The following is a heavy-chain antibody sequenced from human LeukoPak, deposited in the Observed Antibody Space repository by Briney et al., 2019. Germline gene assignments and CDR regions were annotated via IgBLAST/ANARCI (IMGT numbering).Heavy chain of an antibody. CDR2: ISYDGSNK. V-gene: IGHV3-30*18. D-gene: IGHD4-23*01. CDR3: AKDRYGGGFLLDF. Sequence: GALRLSCAASGFTFSRYGMHWVRQAPGKGLEWVGGISYDGSNKYYADYVKGRFTISRDNSKNTLYLQMNRLRAEDTAVYHCAKDRYGGGFLLDFWVQGTLVTVSS. J-gene: IGHJ4*02. CDR1: GFTFSRYG.